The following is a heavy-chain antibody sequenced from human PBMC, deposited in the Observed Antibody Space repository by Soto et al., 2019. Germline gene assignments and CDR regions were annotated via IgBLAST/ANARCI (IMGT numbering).Heavy chain of an antibody. J-gene: IGHJ5*02. V-gene: IGHV4-4*07. Sequence: QVQLQESGPGLVKPSETLSLSCTVSGGSFSSYYCNWVRKSAGKGLEWIGRIYASGSTTYNPSLKSRLTMSVDTSKNPFSLRLTSMTAGETAVYYCATGRSDVVPGAMDTWGQGTLVTVAS. CDR1: GGSFSSYY. CDR2: IYASGST. CDR3: ATGRSDVVPGAMDT. D-gene: IGHD2-2*01.